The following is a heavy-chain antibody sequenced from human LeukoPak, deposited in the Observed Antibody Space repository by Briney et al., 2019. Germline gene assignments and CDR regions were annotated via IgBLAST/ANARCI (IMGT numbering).Heavy chain of an antibody. D-gene: IGHD2-2*02. Sequence: SVKVSCKASGGTSSSYAISWVRQAPGQGLEWMGRIIPILGIANYAQKFQGRVTITADKSTSTAYMELSSLRSEDTAVYYCAREKGIVVVPAAINWFDPWGQGTLVTVSS. J-gene: IGHJ5*02. CDR3: AREKGIVVVPAAINWFDP. CDR2: IIPILGIA. CDR1: GGTSSSYA. V-gene: IGHV1-69*04.